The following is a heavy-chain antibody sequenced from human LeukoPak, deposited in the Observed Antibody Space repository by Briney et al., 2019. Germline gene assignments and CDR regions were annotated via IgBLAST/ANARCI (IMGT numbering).Heavy chain of an antibody. CDR3: ARVIRSGLFGGIDI. Sequence: GASVNVSCKASGGTFSSYAISWVRQAPGQGLEWMGGIIPIFDTAKYAQKFQGRVTITADESTSKAYMELSSLRSEDTAVYYCARVIRSGLFGGIDIWGPGTMVTVSS. CDR1: GGTFSSYA. CDR2: IIPIFDTA. J-gene: IGHJ3*02. V-gene: IGHV1-69*13. D-gene: IGHD4-23*01.